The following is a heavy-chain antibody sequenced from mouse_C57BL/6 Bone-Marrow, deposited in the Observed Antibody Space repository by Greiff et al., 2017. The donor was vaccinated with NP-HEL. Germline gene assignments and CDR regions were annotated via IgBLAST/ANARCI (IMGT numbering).Heavy chain of an antibody. J-gene: IGHJ4*01. D-gene: IGHD2-3*01. CDR2: IDPNSGGT. CDR1: GYTFTSYW. Sequence: QVQLKQPGAELVKPGASVKLSCKASGYTFTSYWMHWVKQRPGRGLEWIGRIDPNSGGTKYNEKFKSKATLTVDKPSSTAYMQLSSLTSEDSAVYYCARPGYSSDYYAMDYWGQGTSVTVSS. CDR3: ARPGYSSDYYAMDY. V-gene: IGHV1-72*01.